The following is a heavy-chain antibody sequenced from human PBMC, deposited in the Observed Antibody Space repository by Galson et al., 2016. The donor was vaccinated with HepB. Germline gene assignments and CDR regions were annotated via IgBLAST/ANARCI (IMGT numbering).Heavy chain of an antibody. Sequence: SLRLSCAASGFTFNSFGMHWVRQAPGKGLEWVAVIWYDGSNKYYGDSVKGRFTISRDNSKNPLYLQMNSLRAEDPDIYYCAREPPIAAPGANDCWGQGTQVTVSS. CDR3: AREPPIAAPGANDC. V-gene: IGHV3-33*01. J-gene: IGHJ4*02. D-gene: IGHD6-13*01. CDR1: GFTFNSFG. CDR2: IWYDGSNK.